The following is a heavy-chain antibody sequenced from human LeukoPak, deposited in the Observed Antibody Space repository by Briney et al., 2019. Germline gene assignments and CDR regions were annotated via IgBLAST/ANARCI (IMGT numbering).Heavy chain of an antibody. CDR3: AREMEDKSFSFGELRKNYYYYMDV. Sequence: PSETLSLTCSVSGDSISGSSYYWGWIRQPPGKGLEWIGTIYYSGSTYYNPSLKSRVTISVDTSKNQFSLKLSSVTAADTAVYYCAREMEDKSFSFGELRKNYYYYMDVWGKGTTVTVSS. CDR2: IYYSGST. CDR1: GDSISGSSYY. V-gene: IGHV4-39*07. D-gene: IGHD3-10*01. J-gene: IGHJ6*03.